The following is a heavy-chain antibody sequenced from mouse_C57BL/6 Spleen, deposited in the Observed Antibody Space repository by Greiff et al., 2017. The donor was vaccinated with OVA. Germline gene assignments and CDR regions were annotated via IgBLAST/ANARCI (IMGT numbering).Heavy chain of an antibody. CDR2: IYPGSGST. CDR1: GYTFTSYW. Sequence: QVQLQQPGAELVKPGASVKMSCKASGYTFTSYWITWVKQRPGQGLEWIGDIYPGSGSTNYNEKFKSKATLTVDTSSSTAYMQLSSLTSEDSAVYYCARRGYGNNAMDYWGQGTSVTVSS. CDR3: ARRGYGNNAMDY. V-gene: IGHV1-55*01. D-gene: IGHD2-10*02. J-gene: IGHJ4*01.